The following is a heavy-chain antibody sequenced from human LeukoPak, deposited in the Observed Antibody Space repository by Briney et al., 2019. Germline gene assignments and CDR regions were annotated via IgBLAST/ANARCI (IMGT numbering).Heavy chain of an antibody. Sequence: GGSLRLSCAASGFTFGTYALSWVRQAPGKGLEWVSGISPAGVITLYADPVKGRFTISRDNSKNTLYLQMNSLRTEDTALYYCAKKGPITGTTAGFDYWGQGTLVTVSS. CDR1: GFTFGTYA. CDR3: AKKGPITGTTAGFDY. D-gene: IGHD1-7*01. V-gene: IGHV3-23*01. J-gene: IGHJ4*02. CDR2: ISPAGVIT.